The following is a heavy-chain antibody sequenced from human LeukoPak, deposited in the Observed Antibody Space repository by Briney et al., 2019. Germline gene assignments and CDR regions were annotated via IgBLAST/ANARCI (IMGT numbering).Heavy chain of an antibody. D-gene: IGHD5-24*01. CDR2: ISYDGSNK. CDR3: AKDRRGDGYNFFDY. Sequence: GGSLRLSCAASGFTFSSYAMHWVRQAPGKGLEWVAVISYDGSNKYYADSVKGRFTISRDNSKNTLYLQMNSLRAEDTAVYYCAKDRRGDGYNFFDYWGQGTLVTVSS. V-gene: IGHV3-30-3*01. J-gene: IGHJ4*02. CDR1: GFTFSSYA.